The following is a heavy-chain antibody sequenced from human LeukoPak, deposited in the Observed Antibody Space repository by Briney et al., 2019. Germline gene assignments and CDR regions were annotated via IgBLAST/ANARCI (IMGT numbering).Heavy chain of an antibody. CDR3: AKGIYSSGWSYFDY. CDR1: GFTFSNSA. J-gene: IGHJ4*01. D-gene: IGHD6-19*01. Sequence: GGSLRLSCAASGFTFSNSAMSWVRQAPGQGLEWVSTLSGSGITTYYADSVKGRFTISRDNSKNTLYLQMNSLRAEDTAVYYCAKGIYSSGWSYFDYWGRGTLVTVSS. CDR2: LSGSGITT. V-gene: IGHV3-23*01.